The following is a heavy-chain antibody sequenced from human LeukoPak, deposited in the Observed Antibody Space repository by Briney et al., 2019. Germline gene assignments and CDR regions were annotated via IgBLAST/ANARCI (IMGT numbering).Heavy chain of an antibody. Sequence: RGSLRLSCAVSGFPFSVFEMNWVRQAPGKGLEWVSNIGSSGTTRYYADSVKGRFSISRDNAKNSLYLQMNSLRVEDTGVYYCALLAVASDFDYWGQGAMVTVSS. D-gene: IGHD6-19*01. CDR1: GFPFSVFE. CDR2: IGSSGTTR. J-gene: IGHJ4*02. V-gene: IGHV3-48*03. CDR3: ALLAVASDFDY.